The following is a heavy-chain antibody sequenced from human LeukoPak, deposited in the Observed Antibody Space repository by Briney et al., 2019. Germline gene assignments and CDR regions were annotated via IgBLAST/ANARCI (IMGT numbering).Heavy chain of an antibody. J-gene: IGHJ3*02. Sequence: GGSLRLSCAASGFTFDDYGMGWVRQVTGKGLEWVSGINWNGGSTGYADSVKGRFTISRDNAKNSLYLQMNSLRAEDTALYYCARDSTYDFWSGSLAHAFDIWGQGTMVTVSS. D-gene: IGHD3-3*01. V-gene: IGHV3-20*04. CDR2: INWNGGST. CDR1: GFTFDDYG. CDR3: ARDSTYDFWSGSLAHAFDI.